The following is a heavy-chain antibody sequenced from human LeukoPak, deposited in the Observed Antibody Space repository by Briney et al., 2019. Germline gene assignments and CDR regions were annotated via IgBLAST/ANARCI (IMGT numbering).Heavy chain of an antibody. D-gene: IGHD6-19*01. CDR1: GYSFTSYW. CDR3: AGAGIAVAGNAEYFQH. CDR2: IDPSDSYT. Sequence: GESLEISCKGSGYSFTSYWISWVRQMPGKGLEWMGRIDPSDSYTNYSPSFQGHVTISADKSISTAYLQWSSLKASDTAMYYCAGAGIAVAGNAEYFQHWGQSTVVPVSS. V-gene: IGHV5-10-1*01. J-gene: IGHJ1*01.